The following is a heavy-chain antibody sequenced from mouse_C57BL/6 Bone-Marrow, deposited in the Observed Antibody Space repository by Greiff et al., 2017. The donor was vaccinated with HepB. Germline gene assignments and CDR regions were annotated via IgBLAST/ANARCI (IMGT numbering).Heavy chain of an antibody. D-gene: IGHD1-1*01. CDR2: IDPENGDT. V-gene: IGHV14-4*01. Sequence: EVQLQQSGAELVRPGASVKLSCTASGFNIKDDYMHWVKQRPEQGLEWIGWIDPENGDTEYASKFQGKATITADPSSNTAYLQLSSLTSEDTAVYYCTVITTVVGAYWGQGTLVTVSA. J-gene: IGHJ3*01. CDR3: TVITTVVGAY. CDR1: GFNIKDDY.